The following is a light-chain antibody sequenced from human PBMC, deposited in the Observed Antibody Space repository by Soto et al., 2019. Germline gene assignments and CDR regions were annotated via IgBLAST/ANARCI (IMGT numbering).Light chain of an antibody. Sequence: QSVLTQPPSVSGAPGQRVTISCTGNSSNIGAGYDVHWYQQLPGTAPKLLIYGNNNRPSGVPDRFSGSKSGTSASLAITGLQAEDEADYYCQSYDNSLSASVFGGGTQLTVL. J-gene: IGLJ7*01. CDR3: QSYDNSLSASV. CDR2: GNN. V-gene: IGLV1-40*01. CDR1: SSNIGAGYD.